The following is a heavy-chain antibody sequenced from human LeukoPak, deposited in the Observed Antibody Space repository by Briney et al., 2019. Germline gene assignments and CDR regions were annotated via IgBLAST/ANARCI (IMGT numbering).Heavy chain of an antibody. V-gene: IGHV1-69*06. CDR1: GGTFSSYA. Sequence: VASVKVSCKASGGTFSSYAISWVRQAPGQGLEWMGGIIPIFGTANYAQKFQGRVTMTEDTSTDTAYMELSSLRSEDTAVYYCATKWFLDAFDIWGQGTMVTVSS. D-gene: IGHD3-22*01. CDR2: IIPIFGTA. CDR3: ATKWFLDAFDI. J-gene: IGHJ3*02.